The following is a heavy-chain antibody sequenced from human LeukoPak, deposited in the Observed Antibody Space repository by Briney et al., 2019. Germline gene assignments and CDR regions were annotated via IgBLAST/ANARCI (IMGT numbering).Heavy chain of an antibody. CDR2: MNPNSGNT. Sequence: GASVKVSCKASGYTFTSYDINWVRQATGQGFEWMGWMNPNSGNTGYAQKFQGRVTMTRNTSISTAYMELSSLRSEDTAVYYCATACYTGGNDAFDIWGQGTMVTVSS. CDR1: GYTFTSYD. CDR3: ATACYTGGNDAFDI. V-gene: IGHV1-8*01. J-gene: IGHJ3*02. D-gene: IGHD2-2*02.